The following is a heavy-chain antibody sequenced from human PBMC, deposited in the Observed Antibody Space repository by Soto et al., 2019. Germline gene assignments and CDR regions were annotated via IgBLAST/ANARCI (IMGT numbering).Heavy chain of an antibody. CDR2: IYYSGST. D-gene: IGHD2-2*01. J-gene: IGHJ5*02. CDR1: GGSISSYY. Sequence: SETLSLTCTVSGGSISSYYWSWIRQPPGKGLEWIGYIYYSGSTNYNPSLKSRVTISVDNSKNTLYLQMNSLRAEDTAVYYCARDPRTSCCYPNWFDPWGQGTLVTVSS. V-gene: IGHV4-59*01. CDR3: ARDPRTSCCYPNWFDP.